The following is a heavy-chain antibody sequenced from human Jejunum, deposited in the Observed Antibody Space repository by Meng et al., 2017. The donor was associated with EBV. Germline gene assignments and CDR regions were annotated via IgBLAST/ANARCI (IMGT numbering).Heavy chain of an antibody. J-gene: IGHJ4*02. Sequence: QVQLVQSGAEVKKPGASVKVSCKPSGYTFTSYDINWVRQATGQGLEWMGWMNPNSGNRGYAQKFQGRLTMTSDTSISTAYMELSSLISEDTALYYCVVGTIDMTFNYWGQGMLVTVSS. V-gene: IGHV1-8*01. CDR1: GYTFTSYD. CDR3: VVGTIDMTFNY. D-gene: IGHD2-21*02. CDR2: MNPNSGNR.